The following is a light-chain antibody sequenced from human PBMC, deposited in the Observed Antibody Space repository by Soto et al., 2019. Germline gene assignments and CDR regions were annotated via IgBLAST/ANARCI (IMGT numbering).Light chain of an antibody. J-gene: IGLJ2*01. CDR3: GTWDSNLSAGV. CDR2: DNN. V-gene: IGLV1-51*01. Sequence: QSVLTQPPSVSAAPGQKVTVSCAGSRSNIGDNYVSWYQQFPGTAPKLLIYDNNKRPSGIPDRFSGSKSGTSATLGITGLQAGAEADYYCGTWDSNLSAGVFGGGTKLTVL. CDR1: RSNIGDNY.